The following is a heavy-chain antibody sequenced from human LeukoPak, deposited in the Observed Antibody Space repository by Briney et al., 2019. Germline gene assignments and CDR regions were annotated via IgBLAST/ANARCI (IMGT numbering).Heavy chain of an antibody. CDR1: GYTFNNYG. Sequence: GASVKVSCKASGYTFNNYGISWVRQVPGQGLEWMGWISPYNGNTKSAQKFQGRVTVTTETSTSTAYMELRSLRSDDTAVYYCARQSYFDGRGDDAFDIWGQGTMVTVSS. D-gene: IGHD2-15*01. V-gene: IGHV1-18*01. CDR2: ISPYNGNT. J-gene: IGHJ3*02. CDR3: ARQSYFDGRGDDAFDI.